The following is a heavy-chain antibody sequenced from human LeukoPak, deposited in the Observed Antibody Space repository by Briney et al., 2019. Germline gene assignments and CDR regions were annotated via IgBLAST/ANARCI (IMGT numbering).Heavy chain of an antibody. J-gene: IGHJ5*02. CDR1: GYTLTELS. V-gene: IGHV1-24*01. D-gene: IGHD3-22*01. CDR3: ATESHYYDSSGPTPSWFDP. Sequence: ASVKVSCKVSGYTLTELSMHWVRQAPVKGLEWMGGFDPEDGETIYAQKFQGRVTMTEDTSTDTAYMELSSLRSEDTAVYYCATESHYYDSSGPTPSWFDPWGQGTLVTVSS. CDR2: FDPEDGET.